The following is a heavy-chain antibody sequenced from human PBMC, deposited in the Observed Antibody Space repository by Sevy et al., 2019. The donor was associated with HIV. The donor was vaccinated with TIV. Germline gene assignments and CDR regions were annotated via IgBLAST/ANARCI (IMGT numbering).Heavy chain of an antibody. CDR2: ICYDGSNK. D-gene: IGHD6-13*01. J-gene: IGHJ4*02. V-gene: IGHV3-33*01. CDR1: GFTFSSYG. CDR3: ARDGVIAASFFDY. Sequence: GGSLRLSCAASGFTFSSYGMHWVRQAPGKGLEWVAVICYDGSNKYYADSVKGRFTISRDNSKNTLYLQMNSLRAEDTAVYYCARDGVIAASFFDYWGQGTLVTVSS.